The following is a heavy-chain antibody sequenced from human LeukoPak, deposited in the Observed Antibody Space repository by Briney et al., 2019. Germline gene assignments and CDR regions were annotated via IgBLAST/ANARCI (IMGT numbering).Heavy chain of an antibody. V-gene: IGHV3-30-3*01. Sequence: GGSPRLSCAASGFTFSSYAMHWVRQAPGKGLEWVAVISYDGSNKYYADSVKGRFTISRDNSKNTLYLQMNSLRAEDTAVYYCARDRPTVTRKFDYWGQGTLVTVSS. CDR1: GFTFSSYA. CDR2: ISYDGSNK. J-gene: IGHJ4*02. CDR3: ARDRPTVTRKFDY. D-gene: IGHD4-17*01.